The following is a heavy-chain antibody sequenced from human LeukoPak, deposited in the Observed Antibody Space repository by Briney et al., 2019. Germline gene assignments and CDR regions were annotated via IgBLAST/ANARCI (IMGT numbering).Heavy chain of an antibody. J-gene: IGHJ4*02. V-gene: IGHV4-4*07. D-gene: IGHD6-6*01. CDR2: IYSSGST. CDR1: GGSISNSY. Sequence: KPSETLSLTCTVSGGSISNSYWSWIRQPAGKGLEWIGRIYSSGSTDYNPSLKSRVTMSVDTSKNHFSLKLTSVTAADTAVYYCARQIIPALFNYWGQGTLVTVSS. CDR3: ARQIIPALFNY.